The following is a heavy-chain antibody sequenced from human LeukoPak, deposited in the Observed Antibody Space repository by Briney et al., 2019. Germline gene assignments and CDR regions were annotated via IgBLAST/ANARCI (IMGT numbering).Heavy chain of an antibody. CDR2: ISHDRTDK. V-gene: IGHV3-30*03. Sequence: GGSLRLSFAASGFTFRSFAMHWVRQAPGKGLDWVAIISHDRTDKYYADSVKGRFTIFRDNSKNALHLQMNSLRIEDTAVYYCVQRGGLDYWGQGTLVTVSS. CDR1: GFTFRSFA. CDR3: VQRGGLDY. D-gene: IGHD3-16*01. J-gene: IGHJ4*02.